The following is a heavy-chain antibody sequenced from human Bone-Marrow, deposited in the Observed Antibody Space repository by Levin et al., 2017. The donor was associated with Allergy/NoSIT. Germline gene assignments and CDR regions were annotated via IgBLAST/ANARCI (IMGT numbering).Heavy chain of an antibody. CDR2: INSDGSST. D-gene: IGHD2-2*01. Sequence: GGSLRLSCAASGFTFSSYWMHWVRQAPGKGLVWVSRINSDGSSTSYADSVKGRFTISRDNAKNTLYLQMNSLRAEDTAVYYCASTQPHHQRPRNIVVVPAVVSSGWDGPDYYWGQGTLVTVSS. J-gene: IGHJ4*02. CDR3: ASTQPHHQRPRNIVVVPAVVSSGWDGPDYY. V-gene: IGHV3-74*01. CDR1: GFTFSSYW.